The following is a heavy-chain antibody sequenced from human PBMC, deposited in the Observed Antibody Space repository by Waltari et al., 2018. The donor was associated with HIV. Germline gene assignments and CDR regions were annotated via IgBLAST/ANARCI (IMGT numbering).Heavy chain of an antibody. J-gene: IGHJ2*01. CDR1: GGSFSVYY. V-gene: IGHV4-34*01. CDR3: AREREWYFDL. Sequence: QVQLQQWGAGLLKPSETLSLTCAVYGGSFSVYYWSWIRQPPGKGLEWIGEINHSGSTNYNPSLKIRVTISVDTSKNQFSLKLNSVTAADTAVYYCAREREWYFDLWGRGTLVTVSS. CDR2: INHSGST. D-gene: IGHD1-26*01.